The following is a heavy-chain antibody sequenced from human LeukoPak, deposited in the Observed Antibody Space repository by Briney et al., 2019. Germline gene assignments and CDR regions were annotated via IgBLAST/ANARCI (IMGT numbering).Heavy chain of an antibody. J-gene: IGHJ5*02. V-gene: IGHV1-69*05. CDR3: ARDHRYYYDSSGYYDYNWFDP. CDR2: IIPIFGTA. CDR1: GGTFSSYA. D-gene: IGHD3-22*01. Sequence: SVKVSCKXSGGTFSSYAISWVRQAPRQGLEWMGRIIPIFGTANYAQKFQGRVTITTDESTSTAYMELSSLRSEDTAVYYCARDHRYYYDSSGYYDYNWFDPWGQGTLVTVSS.